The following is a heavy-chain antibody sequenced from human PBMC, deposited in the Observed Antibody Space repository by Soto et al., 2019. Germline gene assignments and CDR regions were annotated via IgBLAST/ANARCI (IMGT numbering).Heavy chain of an antibody. CDR3: ARHLSGANYYYYMDV. V-gene: IGHV3-7*01. CDR2: IQQDGSEK. D-gene: IGHD2-15*01. J-gene: IGHJ6*03. Sequence: GGSLGLSCAASGFSFSNHWMSWVSQAPGKGLEWVAVIQQDGSEKYYLYPVKGRFTISRDNAKNSLFLQMNNLRAEDTAIYYCARHLSGANYYYYMDVWGEGTTVTVSS. CDR1: GFSFSNHW.